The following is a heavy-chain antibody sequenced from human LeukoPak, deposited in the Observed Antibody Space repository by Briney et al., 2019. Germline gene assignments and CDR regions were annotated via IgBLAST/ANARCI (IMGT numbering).Heavy chain of an antibody. D-gene: IGHD1-7*01. CDR3: VRDGGGTNPYDC. J-gene: IGHJ4*02. V-gene: IGHV3-74*01. CDR2: TSPDGRNI. Sequence: PRGCVRLSCAASGFTLSDYWMNWVRQVPGKGPVWVSHTSPDGRNIAYADSVKGRFTIYRDSAKNTLYLQMNSLRVGDTAVYYCVRDGGGTNPYDCWGQGTLVTVSS. CDR1: GFTLSDYW.